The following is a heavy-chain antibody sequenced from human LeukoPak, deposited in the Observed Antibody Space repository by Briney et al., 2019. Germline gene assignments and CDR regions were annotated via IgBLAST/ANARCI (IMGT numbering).Heavy chain of an antibody. CDR2: IWYDGSNK. D-gene: IGHD1-26*01. V-gene: IGHV3-33*01. J-gene: IGHJ3*02. CDR3: ASGSYRPNDAFDI. CDR1: GFTFSSYG. Sequence: GGSLRLSCAASGFTFSSYGMHWVRQAPGKGLEWVAVIWYDGSNKYYADSVKGRFTISRDNSKNTLYLQMNSLRAEDTAVYYCASGSYRPNDAFDICGQGTMVTVSS.